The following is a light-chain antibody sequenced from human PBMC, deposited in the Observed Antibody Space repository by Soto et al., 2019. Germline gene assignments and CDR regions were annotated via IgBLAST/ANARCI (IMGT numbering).Light chain of an antibody. Sequence: QSVLTQPPSVSGSPGQSVTISCTGTRNDVGSYDRVSWYQQAPGTAPKLIIYEVTNRPSGVPDRFSGSKSANTASLTISGLQAEDEADYYCSSFTASSTWVLGGGTKLTVL. CDR2: EVT. CDR3: SSFTASSTWV. J-gene: IGLJ2*01. CDR1: RNDVGSYDR. V-gene: IGLV2-18*02.